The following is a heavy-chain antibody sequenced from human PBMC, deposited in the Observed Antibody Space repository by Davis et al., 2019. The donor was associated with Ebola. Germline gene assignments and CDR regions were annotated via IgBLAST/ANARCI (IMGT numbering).Heavy chain of an antibody. V-gene: IGHV1-8*01. J-gene: IGHJ6*02. Sequence: AASVKVSCKASGYTFTTYDIHWVRQATGQGLEWMGWMNPNSENTGYAQKFQGRVTMTRSTSISTAYMELSSLRSEDTAVYYCARGGYFDWLTRWHNYGMDVWGQGTTVTVSS. CDR3: ARGGYFDWLTRWHNYGMDV. CDR1: GYTFTTYD. CDR2: MNPNSENT. D-gene: IGHD3-9*01.